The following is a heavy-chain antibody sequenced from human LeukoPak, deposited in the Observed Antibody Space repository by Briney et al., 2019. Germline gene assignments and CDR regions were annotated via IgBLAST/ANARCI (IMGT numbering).Heavy chain of an antibody. V-gene: IGHV3-48*03. D-gene: IGHD3-10*01. CDR1: GFTFSSYE. CDR2: ISSSGSTI. CDR3: ARGPPFGEPLGDAFDI. J-gene: IGHJ3*02. Sequence: GGSLRLSCAASGFTFSSYEMNWVRQAPGKGLEWVSYISSSGSTIYYADSVKGRFTISRDNAKNSLYLQMNSLRAEDTAVYYCARGPPFGEPLGDAFDIWGQGTMVTVSS.